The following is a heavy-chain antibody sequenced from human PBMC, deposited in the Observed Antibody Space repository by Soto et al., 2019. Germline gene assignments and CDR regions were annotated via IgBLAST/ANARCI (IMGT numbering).Heavy chain of an antibody. D-gene: IGHD1-26*01. V-gene: IGHV3-21*01. CDR3: ARPYSGSYSFDY. J-gene: IGHJ4*02. CDR1: GFPFSSYN. Sequence: GGSLRLPCAASGFPFSSYNMNWVRQAPGKGLEWVSSISSTTSDIYYADSVKGRFTISRDNAKNSLYLHMHTLRAGDTAVYYCARPYSGSYSFDYWGQGTLVTVSS. CDR2: ISSTTSDI.